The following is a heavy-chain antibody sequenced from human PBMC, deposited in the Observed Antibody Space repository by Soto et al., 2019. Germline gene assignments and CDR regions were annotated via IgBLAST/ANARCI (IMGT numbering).Heavy chain of an antibody. CDR2: VSAYNGNT. CDR3: TRGGSSWQPHEDY. V-gene: IGHV1-18*01. D-gene: IGHD6-13*01. J-gene: IGHJ4*02. Sequence: QVQLVQSGAEVKKPGASMKVSCKASGFTFTSYGISWVRQAPGQGLEWMGWVSAYNGNTHYAQKLQGRVTMTTDTPTTTPYMELTSLRSDDTAVYCCTRGGSSWQPHEDYWGQGTPVTVSS. CDR1: GFTFTSYG.